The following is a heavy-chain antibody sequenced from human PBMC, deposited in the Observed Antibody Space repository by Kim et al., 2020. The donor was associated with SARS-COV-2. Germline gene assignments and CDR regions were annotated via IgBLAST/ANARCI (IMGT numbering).Heavy chain of an antibody. Sequence: GGSLRLSCVASAFNFRVYGMHWVRQAPGKGLEWLAVIWNDGTTKYYADSVKGRFTISRDNSKNTLYLQMDSLRGEDTAVYYCATDAGRAPFDIWDQGTLVTVSS. CDR2: IWNDGTTK. V-gene: IGHV3-33*01. J-gene: IGHJ3*02. CDR3: ATDAGRAPFDI. CDR1: AFNFRVYG.